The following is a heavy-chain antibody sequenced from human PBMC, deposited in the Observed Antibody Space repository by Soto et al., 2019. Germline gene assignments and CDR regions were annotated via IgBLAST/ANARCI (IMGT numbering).Heavy chain of an antibody. CDR2: IYHSGST. CDR3: ARDGGVGATYYYYYGMDV. Sequence: SSETLSLTCAVSGYSISSGYYWGWIRQPPGKGLEWIGSIYHSGSTYYNPSLKSRVTISVDTSKNQFSLKLSSVTAADTAVYYCARDGGVGATYYYYYGMDVWGQGTTVTVSS. CDR1: GYSISSGYY. J-gene: IGHJ6*02. V-gene: IGHV4-38-2*02. D-gene: IGHD1-26*01.